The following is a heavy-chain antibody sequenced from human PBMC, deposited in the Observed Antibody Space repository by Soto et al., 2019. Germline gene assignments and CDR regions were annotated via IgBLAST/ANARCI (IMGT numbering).Heavy chain of an antibody. J-gene: IGHJ5*02. CDR3: ARDMYSSDYFVKWFEP. CDR2: ISHDGINK. D-gene: IGHD6-19*01. V-gene: IGHV3-30-3*01. CDR1: GFSFSSYA. Sequence: QVRLVESGGGVVQPGRFLRLSCTASGFSFSSYAMYWFRQPPGKGLEWVAVISHDGINKHYADSVKGRVTVSRDNSNHLLDLQLNSLRGEDTAMYYCARDMYSSDYFVKWFEPWGQGTLVTVSS.